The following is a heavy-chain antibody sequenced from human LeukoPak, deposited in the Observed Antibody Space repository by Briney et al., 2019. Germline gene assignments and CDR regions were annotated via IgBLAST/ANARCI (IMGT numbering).Heavy chain of an antibody. Sequence: ASVTVSCKTSGYTFTSYGISWVRQAPGQGLEWMGWISAYNGNTNHAQKLQGRVTMTTDTSTSTAYMELRSLRSDDTAVYYCVRDHIVGATSAYFDYWGQGTLVTVSS. CDR1: GYTFTSYG. CDR2: ISAYNGNT. CDR3: VRDHIVGATSAYFDY. D-gene: IGHD1-26*01. J-gene: IGHJ4*02. V-gene: IGHV1-18*01.